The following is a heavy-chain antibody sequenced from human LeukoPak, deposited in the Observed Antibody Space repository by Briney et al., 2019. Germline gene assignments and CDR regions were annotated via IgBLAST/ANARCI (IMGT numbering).Heavy chain of an antibody. CDR2: IYYSGST. Sequence: SETLSLTCTVSGGSISSGGYYWSWIRQHPGKGLEWIGYIYYSGSTYYNPSLKSRVTISVDTSKNQFSLKLSSVTAADTAVYYCARVHYYDSSGYYPNSFVDYWGQGTLVTVPS. J-gene: IGHJ4*02. CDR1: GGSISSGGYY. D-gene: IGHD3-22*01. CDR3: ARVHYYDSSGYYPNSFVDY. V-gene: IGHV4-31*03.